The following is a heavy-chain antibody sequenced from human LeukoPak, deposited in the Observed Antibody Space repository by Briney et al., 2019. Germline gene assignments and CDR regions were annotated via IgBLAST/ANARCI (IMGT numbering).Heavy chain of an antibody. Sequence: GGSLRLSCAASGFTFSSYEMNWVRQAPGKGLEWVSYISSSGSTIYYADSVKGRFTISRDNAKNSLYLQMNSLRAEDTAVYYCARDRGNYYESPDAFDIWGQGTMVTVSS. V-gene: IGHV3-48*03. J-gene: IGHJ3*02. CDR2: ISSSGSTI. CDR1: GFTFSSYE. CDR3: ARDRGNYYESPDAFDI. D-gene: IGHD3-22*01.